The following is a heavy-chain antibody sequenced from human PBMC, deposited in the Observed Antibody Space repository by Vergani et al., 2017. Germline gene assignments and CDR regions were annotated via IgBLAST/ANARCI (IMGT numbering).Heavy chain of an antibody. Sequence: EVQLVESGGGLVKPGGSLRLSCAASEFSFSSYSMNWVRRAPGKWLEWVSSVSTSSSYIYYADSVRGRFTISRDNAKNSLFLQMNSLRAEDTAVYYCARGGAFWSDWYFDIWGRGTLVTVSS. D-gene: IGHD3-3*01. CDR1: EFSFSSYS. CDR2: VSTSSSYI. J-gene: IGHJ2*01. V-gene: IGHV3-21*01. CDR3: ARGGAFWSDWYFDI.